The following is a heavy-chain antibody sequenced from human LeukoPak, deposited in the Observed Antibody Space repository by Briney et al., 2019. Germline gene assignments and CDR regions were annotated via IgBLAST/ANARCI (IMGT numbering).Heavy chain of an antibody. D-gene: IGHD2-21*02. V-gene: IGHV3-30*18. CDR3: AKDALRHIVVVTASLFDY. CDR2: ISYDGSNK. J-gene: IGHJ4*02. Sequence: GGSLRLSCAASGVTFSSYGMHWVRQAPGKGLEWVAVISYDGSNKYYADSVKGRFTISRDNSKNTLYLQMNSLRAEDTAVYYCAKDALRHIVVVTASLFDYWGQGTLVTVSS. CDR1: GVTFSSYG.